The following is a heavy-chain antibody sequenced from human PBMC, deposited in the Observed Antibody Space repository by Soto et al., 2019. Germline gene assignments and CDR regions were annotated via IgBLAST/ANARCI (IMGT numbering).Heavy chain of an antibody. Sequence: ASVKVSCKASGYTFTSYCISWVREAPGQGLEWMGWISAYNGNTNYAQKLQGRVTMTTDTSTSTAYMELRSLRSDDTAVYYCAREDYYDSSGYRAPLDYWGQGTLVTVSS. V-gene: IGHV1-18*01. CDR3: AREDYYDSSGYRAPLDY. CDR1: GYTFTSYC. CDR2: ISAYNGNT. J-gene: IGHJ4*02. D-gene: IGHD3-22*01.